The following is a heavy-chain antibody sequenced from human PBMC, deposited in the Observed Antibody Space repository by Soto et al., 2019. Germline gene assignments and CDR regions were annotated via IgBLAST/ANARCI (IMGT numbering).Heavy chain of an antibody. CDR1: GYTVTNYD. CDR2: MNPDSGNT. Sequence: QVQLVQSGAEVKKPGASVKVSYKASGYTVTNYDIHWVRQATGQGLEWMGWMNPDSGNTGQSKQFQGRVTMTRDTSISTAYMEMSSLRSEDTAVYYCARGRFRRTWFDPWGQGTVVTVSS. D-gene: IGHD3-16*01. J-gene: IGHJ5*02. CDR3: ARGRFRRTWFDP. V-gene: IGHV1-8*01.